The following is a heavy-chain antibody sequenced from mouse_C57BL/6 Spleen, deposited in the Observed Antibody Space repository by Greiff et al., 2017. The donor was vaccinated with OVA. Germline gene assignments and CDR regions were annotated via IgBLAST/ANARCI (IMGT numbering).Heavy chain of an antibody. CDR3: ARLGLGFDY. CDR1: GYTFTSYW. CDR2: IDPSDSYT. J-gene: IGHJ2*01. V-gene: IGHV1-69*01. Sequence: VQLQQSGAELVMPGASVKLSCKASGYTFTSYWMHWVKQRPGQGLEWIGEIDPSDSYTNYNQKFKGKSTLTVDESSSTAYMQLSSLTAEDSAVYYCARLGLGFDYWGQGTTLTVSS. D-gene: IGHD2-2*01.